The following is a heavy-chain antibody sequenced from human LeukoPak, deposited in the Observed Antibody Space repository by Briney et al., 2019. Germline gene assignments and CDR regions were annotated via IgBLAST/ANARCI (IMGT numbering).Heavy chain of an antibody. D-gene: IGHD5-18*01. Sequence: SETLSLTCAVYGGSFSGYYWSWIRQPPGKGLEWIGEINHSGSTNYNPSLKSRVTMSVDTSKNQFSLKLSSVTAADTAVYYCARSRGYSYGTTFLDYWGQGTLVTVSS. J-gene: IGHJ4*02. CDR2: INHSGST. V-gene: IGHV4-34*01. CDR1: GGSFSGYY. CDR3: ARSRGYSYGTTFLDY.